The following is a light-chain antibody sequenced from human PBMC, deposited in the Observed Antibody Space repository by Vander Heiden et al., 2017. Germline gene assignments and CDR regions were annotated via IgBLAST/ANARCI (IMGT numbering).Light chain of an antibody. CDR2: TAS. V-gene: IGKV1-39*01. Sequence: DIQMTQSPSSLSASVGDRVTITCRASQSISIYLNWYQQKTGKAPKLLIYTASSLQSGVPSRFSGSGSGTHFTLTISSLQPEDFATYYCQQSDTMPPFTFGPGTKVEIK. J-gene: IGKJ3*01. CDR3: QQSDTMPPFT. CDR1: QSISIY.